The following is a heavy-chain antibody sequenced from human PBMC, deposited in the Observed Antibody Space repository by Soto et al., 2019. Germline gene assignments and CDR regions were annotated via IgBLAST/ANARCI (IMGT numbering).Heavy chain of an antibody. J-gene: IGHJ6*02. D-gene: IGHD4-17*01. CDR1: GYTFTSYS. CDR3: ARDRMTTVTTAWYYGMDV. CDR2: ISAYNGNT. V-gene: IGHV1-18*01. Sequence: QVQLVQSGAEVKKPGASVKVSCKASGYTFTSYSISWVRQAPGQGLEWMGWISAYNGNTNYAQKLQGRVTMTTDTSTSTAYMELRSLRSDDTAVYYCARDRMTTVTTAWYYGMDVWGQGTTVTVSS.